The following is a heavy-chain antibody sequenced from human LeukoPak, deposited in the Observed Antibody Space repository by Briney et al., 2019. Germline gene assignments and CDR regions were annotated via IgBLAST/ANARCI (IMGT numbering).Heavy chain of an antibody. J-gene: IGHJ6*03. CDR1: GFTFSIYA. V-gene: IGHV3-23*01. Sequence: AGGSLRLSCAASGFTFSIYAMSWVRQAPGKGLEWVSSISSKGELTLYADSVKGRFTISRDYSKNTLYLQMDSLRADDTAVYYCARDPMVRGLNYYYYYYMDVWGKGTTVTVSS. CDR3: ARDPMVRGLNYYYYYYMDV. D-gene: IGHD3-10*01. CDR2: ISSKGELT.